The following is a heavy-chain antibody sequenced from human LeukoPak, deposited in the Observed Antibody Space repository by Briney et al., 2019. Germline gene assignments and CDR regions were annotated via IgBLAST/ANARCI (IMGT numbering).Heavy chain of an antibody. CDR1: GFTVSRHY. CDR2: IKQDGSEK. D-gene: IGHD4-23*01. J-gene: IGHJ5*02. V-gene: IGHV3-7*01. Sequence: GTLSLSCAASGFTVSRHYISSVRQAPGIMLAGAANIKQDGSEKYYVDSVNGRFTISRDNAKNSLYLQMNNLRVEDTAMFYCARGGRNYFDPWGQGTLVTVSS. CDR3: ARGGRNYFDP.